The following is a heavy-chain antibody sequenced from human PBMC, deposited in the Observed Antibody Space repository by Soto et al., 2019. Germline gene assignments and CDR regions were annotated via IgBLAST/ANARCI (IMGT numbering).Heavy chain of an antibody. CDR1: GGSVRAPDW. CDR3: ARVRQGCSANNCYFDP. Sequence: SETLSLTCTLSGGSVRAPDWWNWVRQYPDKGLEWIAEVHISGHSNYNPSLRSRVSVSIDSSKNQFYLNLNSVTAADTAIYYCARVRQGCSANNCYFDPWGQGTQVTVSS. D-gene: IGHD1-1*01. CDR2: VHISGHS. J-gene: IGHJ5*01. V-gene: IGHV4-4*02.